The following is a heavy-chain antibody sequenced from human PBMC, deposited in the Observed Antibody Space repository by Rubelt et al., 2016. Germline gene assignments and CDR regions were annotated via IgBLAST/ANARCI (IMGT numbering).Heavy chain of an antibody. V-gene: IGHV1/OR15-1*04. CDR3: ARAEKVFGVVILGWFDP. Sequence: GGMGWINPNSGGTNYAQKFQGRVTMTRDTSTSTVYMELSSLRSEDTAVYYCARAEKVFGVVILGWFDPWGQGTLVTVSS. J-gene: IGHJ5*02. CDR2: INPNSGGT. D-gene: IGHD3-3*01.